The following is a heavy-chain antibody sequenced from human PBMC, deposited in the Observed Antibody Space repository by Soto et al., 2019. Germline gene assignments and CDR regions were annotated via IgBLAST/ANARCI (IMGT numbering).Heavy chain of an antibody. J-gene: IGHJ4*02. Sequence: ASVKVSCKASDYTFTRYGISWVRQAPGQGLEWMGGISGYNGDTNYAQKFQGRVSMTTDKSTATAYMDLSSLRSEDTAVYFCARDSYNYDSSAYFDYWGLGTLVTVSS. CDR2: ISGYNGDT. CDR1: DYTFTRYG. CDR3: ARDSYNYDSSAYFDY. D-gene: IGHD3-22*01. V-gene: IGHV1-18*01.